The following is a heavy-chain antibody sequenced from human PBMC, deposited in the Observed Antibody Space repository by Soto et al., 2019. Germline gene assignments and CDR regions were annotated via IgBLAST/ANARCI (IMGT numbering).Heavy chain of an antibody. Sequence: PGGSLRLSCAASGFTFSSSAMSWVRQAPGKGLEWVSGLSGDGGTTWYADSVKGRFTISRDNSKNTVYLQINSLRAEDTAVYYCAKYNLGITNYXLDYWGHGALVTVSS. J-gene: IGHJ4*01. CDR1: GFTFSSSA. CDR2: LSGDGGTT. CDR3: AKYNLGITNYXLDY. V-gene: IGHV3-23*01. D-gene: IGHD2-8*01.